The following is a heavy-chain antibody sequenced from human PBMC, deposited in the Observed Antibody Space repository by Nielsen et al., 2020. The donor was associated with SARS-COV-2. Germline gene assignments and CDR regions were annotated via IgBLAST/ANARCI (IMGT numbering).Heavy chain of an antibody. CDR1: GGSFSGYY. D-gene: IGHD3-3*01. V-gene: IGHV4-34*01. Sequence: SETLSLTCAVYGGSFSGYYWSWIRQPPGKGLEWIGEINHSGSTNYNPSLKSRVTISVDTSKNQFSLRLSSLTAADTAVYYCARREYDFWSGYYFDYWGQGTLVTVSA. CDR2: INHSGST. J-gene: IGHJ4*02. CDR3: ARREYDFWSGYYFDY.